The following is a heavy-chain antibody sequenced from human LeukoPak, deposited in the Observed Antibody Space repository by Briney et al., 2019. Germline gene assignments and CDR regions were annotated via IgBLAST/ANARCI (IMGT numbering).Heavy chain of an antibody. CDR2: IFPSGGEI. V-gene: IGHV3-23*01. Sequence: GGSLRLSCEASGFTFSTFAMIWVRQPPGKGLEWVSSIFPSGGEIHYADSVKGRFTISRDNSKNTLYLQMNSLRAEDTAVYYCAKDKFWYSSSWYYYMDVWGKGTTVTVSS. CDR1: GFTFSTFA. CDR3: AKDKFWYSSSWYYYMDV. D-gene: IGHD6-13*01. J-gene: IGHJ6*03.